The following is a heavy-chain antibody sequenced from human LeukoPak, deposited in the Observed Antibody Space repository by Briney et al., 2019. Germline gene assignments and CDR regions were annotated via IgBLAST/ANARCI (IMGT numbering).Heavy chain of an antibody. CDR3: ARDTYSSSYVYYYGMDV. D-gene: IGHD6-6*01. V-gene: IGHV3-30*19. CDR2: ISYDGSNK. CDR1: GFIFGSYA. J-gene: IGHJ6*02. Sequence: GRSLRLSCAASGFIFGSYAMHWVRQAPGKGLEWVAVISYDGSNKYYADSVKGRFTISRDNSKNTLYLQMNSLRAEDTAVYYCARDTYSSSYVYYYGMDVWGQGTTVTVSS.